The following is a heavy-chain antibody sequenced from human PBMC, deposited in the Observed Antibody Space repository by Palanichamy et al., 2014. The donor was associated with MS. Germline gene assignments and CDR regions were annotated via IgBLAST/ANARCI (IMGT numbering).Heavy chain of an antibody. CDR2: INSDGSRT. V-gene: IGHV3-74*01. CDR1: GFTFSSYW. D-gene: IGHD1-26*01. CDR3: ARIRYGEWGYAQDC. Sequence: EVQLVESGGVLVQPGGSLRLSCAAPGFTFSSYWMHWVRQVPGKGLVWVSRINSDGSRTNYADSVKGRFTVSRDNAENTLYLQMNSLRAEDTAVYYCARIRYGEWGYAQDCWGQGTLVTVSS. J-gene: IGHJ4*02.